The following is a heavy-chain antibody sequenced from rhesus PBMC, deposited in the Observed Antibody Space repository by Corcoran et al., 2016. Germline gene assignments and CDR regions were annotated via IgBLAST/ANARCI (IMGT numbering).Heavy chain of an antibody. CDR2: IYGSGRST. Sequence: QLQLQESGPGLVKPSETLSVTCAVSGGSISSSYWSWIRQAPGKGLEWIGYIYGSGRSTNYNPPLKSRVTRSVDTSKNQLSLKLSSVTAADTAVYYCARNTGVIIFDYWGQGVLVTVSS. CDR3: ARNTGVIIFDY. J-gene: IGHJ4*01. CDR1: GGSISSSY. D-gene: IGHD3-22*01. V-gene: IGHV4-169*01.